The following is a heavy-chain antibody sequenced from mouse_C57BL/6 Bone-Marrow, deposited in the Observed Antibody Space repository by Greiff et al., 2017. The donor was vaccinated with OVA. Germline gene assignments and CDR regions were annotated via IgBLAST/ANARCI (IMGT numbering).Heavy chain of an antibody. Sequence: VQRVESGPGLVQPSQSLSITCTVSGFSLTSYGVHWVRQSPGKGLEWLGVIWRGGSTDYNAAFMSRLSITKDNSKSQVFFKMNSLQADDTAIYYCAKNLLLRYYYAMDYWGQGTSVTVSS. CDR3: AKNLLLRYYYAMDY. J-gene: IGHJ4*01. CDR2: IWRGGST. D-gene: IGHD1-1*01. CDR1: GFSLTSYG. V-gene: IGHV2-5*01.